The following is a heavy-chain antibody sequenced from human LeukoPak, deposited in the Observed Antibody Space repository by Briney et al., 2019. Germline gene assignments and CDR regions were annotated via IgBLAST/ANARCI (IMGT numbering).Heavy chain of an antibody. Sequence: SQTLSLTCVISGDSVSSDSAAWNWIRQSPSRGLEWLGRTYYRSKWYNDYAVSVDGRITINPDTSKNQFSLHLNSVTPEDTAVYYCARDLGGYSSPFDYWGQGTLVTVSS. D-gene: IGHD6-13*01. CDR1: GDSVSSDSAA. J-gene: IGHJ4*02. V-gene: IGHV6-1*01. CDR3: ARDLGGYSSPFDY. CDR2: TYYRSKWYN.